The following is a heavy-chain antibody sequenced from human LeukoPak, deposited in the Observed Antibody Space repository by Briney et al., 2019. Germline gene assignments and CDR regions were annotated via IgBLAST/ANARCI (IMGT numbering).Heavy chain of an antibody. J-gene: IGHJ3*02. CDR1: GGSISSSSYY. V-gene: IGHV4-39*01. CDR3: ASGIITMIVVVNLDAFDI. D-gene: IGHD3-22*01. CDR2: IYYSGST. Sequence: PSETLSLTCTVSGGSISSSSYYWGWIRQPPGKGLEWIGSIYYSGSTYYNPSLKSRVTISVDTSKNQFSLKLSSVTAADTAVYYCASGIITMIVVVNLDAFDIWGQGTMVTVSS.